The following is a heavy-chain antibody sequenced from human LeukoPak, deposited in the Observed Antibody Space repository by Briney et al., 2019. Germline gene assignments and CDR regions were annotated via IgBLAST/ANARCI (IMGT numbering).Heavy chain of an antibody. CDR1: GFTFNSYA. CDR3: ARGEDGFWSGYVEH. CDR2: TSYDGNNK. Sequence: GGSLRLSCAASGFTFNSYALHWVRQAPGKGLEWVAVTSYDGNNKYYAESVKGRFAISRDNSKSMLYLQMNSLRPEDTAVYYCARGEDGFWSGYVEHWGQGTLVTVSP. D-gene: IGHD3-3*01. V-gene: IGHV3-30*09. J-gene: IGHJ1*01.